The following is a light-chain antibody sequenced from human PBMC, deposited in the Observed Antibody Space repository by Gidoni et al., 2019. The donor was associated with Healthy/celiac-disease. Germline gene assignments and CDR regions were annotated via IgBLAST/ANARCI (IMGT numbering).Light chain of an antibody. V-gene: IGKV1-5*03. CDR2: KAS. J-gene: IGKJ2*01. CDR1: QSISSW. Sequence: DIQMTQSPSTLSASVGDRVTITCRASQSISSWLAWYQQKPGKAPKLLIYKASSLESGVPSRFSGSGSGTEFTRTISSLQPDDFATYYCQQYNSYLFGQGTKLEIK. CDR3: QQYNSYL.